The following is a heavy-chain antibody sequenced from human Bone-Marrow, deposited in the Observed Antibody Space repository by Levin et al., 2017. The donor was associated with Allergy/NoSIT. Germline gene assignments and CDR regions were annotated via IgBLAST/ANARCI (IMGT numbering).Heavy chain of an antibody. CDR2: ISWNSAAI. Sequence: PGGSLRLSCAASGFTFEDNAMHWVRQAPGKGLEWVSGISWNSAAIGYADSVRGRFTISRDNAKNLVYLQMNSLRAEDTALYYCAKDVGRSGLVTYYFDYWGQGTLVSVSS. CDR3: AKDVGRSGLVTYYFDY. D-gene: IGHD6-19*01. V-gene: IGHV3-9*01. CDR1: GFTFEDNA. J-gene: IGHJ4*02.